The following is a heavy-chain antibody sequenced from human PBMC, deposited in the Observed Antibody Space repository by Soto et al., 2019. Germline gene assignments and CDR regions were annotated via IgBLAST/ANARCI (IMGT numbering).Heavy chain of an antibody. Sequence: PGGSLRLSCAASGFTFSSYSMNWVRQAPGKGLEWVSSISSSSSYIYYADSVKGRFTISRDNAKNSLYLQMNSLRAEDTAVYYCARVTGYDFWSGYYADYWGQGTLVTVSS. CDR3: ARVTGYDFWSGYYADY. V-gene: IGHV3-21*01. CDR2: ISSSSSYI. CDR1: GFTFSSYS. D-gene: IGHD3-3*01. J-gene: IGHJ4*02.